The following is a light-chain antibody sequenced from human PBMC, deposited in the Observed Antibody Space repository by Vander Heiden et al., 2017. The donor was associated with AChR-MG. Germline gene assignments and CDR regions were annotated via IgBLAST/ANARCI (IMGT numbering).Light chain of an antibody. CDR2: DVS. J-gene: IGLJ1*01. V-gene: IGLV2-14*01. Sequence: QSALTQPASVSGSPGQSITVSCTGTSSDVGAYNYVSWYQQHPGKAPKLMIYDVSNRPSGVSNRFSGSKSGNTASLTISGLQAEDEADYYCSSFTTSNTQVFGIGTKVTVL. CDR1: SSDVGAYNY. CDR3: SSFTTSNTQV.